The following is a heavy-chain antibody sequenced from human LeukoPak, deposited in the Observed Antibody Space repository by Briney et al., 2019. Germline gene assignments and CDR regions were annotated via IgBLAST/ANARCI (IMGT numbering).Heavy chain of an antibody. J-gene: IGHJ4*02. V-gene: IGHV3-33*01. CDR2: IWYDGSNK. CDR3: ARGGWELDY. Sequence: GGSLILSCATSGFTFSSYGMHWVSQAPGKGLEWVAVIWYDGSNKYYADSVKGRFTISRDNSKNTLYLQMNSLRAEDTAVYYCARGGWELDYWGQGNLVTVSS. CDR1: GFTFSSYG. D-gene: IGHD1-26*01.